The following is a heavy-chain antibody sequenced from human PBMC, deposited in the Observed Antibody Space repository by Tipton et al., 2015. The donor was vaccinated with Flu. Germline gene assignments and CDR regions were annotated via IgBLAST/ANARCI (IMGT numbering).Heavy chain of an antibody. V-gene: IGHV4-59*06. Sequence: GLVKPSETLSLTCIVSGDSISSYYWSWIRQHPGKGLEWIGYIYYSATSYYNPSLESRATILVDTSKNQFSLKLNSLTAADTAVYYCARGCRYCSGGRRDVMDVWGQGITVTVSS. CDR3: ARGCRYCSGGRRDVMDV. D-gene: IGHD2-15*01. J-gene: IGHJ6*02. CDR2: IYYSATS. CDR1: GDSISSYY.